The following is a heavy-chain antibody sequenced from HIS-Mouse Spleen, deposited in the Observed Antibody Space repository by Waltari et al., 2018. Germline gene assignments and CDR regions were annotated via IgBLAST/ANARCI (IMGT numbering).Heavy chain of an antibody. J-gene: IGHJ5*02. CDR3: ARDPELRWFDP. V-gene: IGHV4-39*07. CDR1: GGPISSRSYH. CDR2: IYYSGGT. D-gene: IGHD1-7*01. Sequence: QLQLQESGPGLVKPSETLSLTCTVSGGPISSRSYHWGWIRQLPGKGLEWIGSIYYSGGTYYNPSLKSRVTISVDTSKNQFSLKLSSVTAADTAVYYCARDPELRWFDPWGQGTLVTVSS.